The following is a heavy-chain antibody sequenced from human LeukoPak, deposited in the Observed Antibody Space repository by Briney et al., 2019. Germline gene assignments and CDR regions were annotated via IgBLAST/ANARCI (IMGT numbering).Heavy chain of an antibody. CDR1: GFTFSSYG. D-gene: IGHD6-19*01. V-gene: IGHV3-23*01. J-gene: IGHJ4*02. Sequence: PGGSLRLSCAASGFTFSSYGMNWVRQAPGKGLEWVSGISGSGDTTYYADSVKGRFTISRDNSKNTLHLQMNSLRAEDTAVYFCARRSGVAVAGAFDYWGQGTLVTVSS. CDR2: ISGSGDTT. CDR3: ARRSGVAVAGAFDY.